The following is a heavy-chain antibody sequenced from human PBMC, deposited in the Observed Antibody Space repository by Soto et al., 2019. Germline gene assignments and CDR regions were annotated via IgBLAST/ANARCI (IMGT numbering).Heavy chain of an antibody. CDR3: AKEADPLNIAVAGTDY. CDR1: GFTFSSYG. D-gene: IGHD6-19*01. J-gene: IGHJ4*02. CDR2: ISYDGSNK. Sequence: GGSLRLSCAASGFTFSSYGMHWVRQAPGKGLEWVAVISYDGSNKYYADSVKGRFTISRDNSKNTLYLQMNSLRAEDTAVYYCAKEADPLNIAVAGTDYWGQGTLVTVSS. V-gene: IGHV3-30*18.